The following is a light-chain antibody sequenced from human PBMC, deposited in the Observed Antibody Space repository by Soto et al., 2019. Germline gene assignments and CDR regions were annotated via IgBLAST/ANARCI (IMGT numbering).Light chain of an antibody. CDR1: SSNIGSNP. CDR2: SDN. CDR3: AAWDDSLRGRV. J-gene: IGLJ2*01. V-gene: IGLV1-44*01. Sequence: QSVLTQPPSASGTPGQRVTISCSGSSSNIGSNPVSWYQQLPGTAPKSLIYSDNQRPSGVPDRIFGSRSGTSASLAISGLQSEDEAEYYCAAWDDSLRGRVFGGGTQLTVL.